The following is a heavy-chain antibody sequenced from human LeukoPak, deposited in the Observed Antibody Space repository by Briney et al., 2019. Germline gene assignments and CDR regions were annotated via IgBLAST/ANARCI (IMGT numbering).Heavy chain of an antibody. CDR1: GGSISSHY. CDR2: IYTSGST. V-gene: IGHV4-4*07. CDR3: ARSYDSGWHGFDS. D-gene: IGHD6-19*01. Sequence: MTSETLSLTCSVSGGSISSHYWNWIRQPAGKGLEWIGHIYTSGSTNYNPSLRSRVTISVDKSKNYFSLRLTSMTAADTAVYYCARSYDSGWHGFDSWGQGTLVTVSS. J-gene: IGHJ5*01.